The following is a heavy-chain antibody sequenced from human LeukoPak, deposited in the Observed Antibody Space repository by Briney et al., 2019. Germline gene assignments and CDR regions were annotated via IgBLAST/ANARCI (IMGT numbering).Heavy chain of an antibody. V-gene: IGHV1-24*01. Sequence: ASVKVSCKVSGYTLTELSMHWVRQAPGKGLEWMGGFDPEDGETIYAQMFQGRVTMTEDTSTDTAYMELSSLRSEDTAVYYCATEPPAHCGGDCYSVYWGQGTLVTVSS. D-gene: IGHD2-21*02. CDR1: GYTLTELS. J-gene: IGHJ4*02. CDR3: ATEPPAHCGGDCYSVY. CDR2: FDPEDGET.